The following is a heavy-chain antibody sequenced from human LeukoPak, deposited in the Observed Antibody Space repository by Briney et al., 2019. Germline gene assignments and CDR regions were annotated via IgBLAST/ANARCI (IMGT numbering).Heavy chain of an antibody. CDR3: AREEFGAGSRPFDY. J-gene: IGHJ4*02. CDR2: IYYSGTT. D-gene: IGHD3-10*01. V-gene: IGHV4-30-4*01. Sequence: SETLSLTCTVSGDSISSTNFYWGWIRQPPGRGLEWIGYIYYSGTTHYNPSLKSRVTISMDTSKNQFSLNLSSVTAADTAVYYCAREEFGAGSRPFDYWGQGNLVTVPS. CDR1: GDSISSTNFY.